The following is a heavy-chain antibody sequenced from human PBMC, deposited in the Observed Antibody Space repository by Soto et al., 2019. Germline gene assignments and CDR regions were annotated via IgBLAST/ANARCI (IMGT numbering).Heavy chain of an antibody. CDR1: GGSISNFY. CDR3: ARAPMVLSRSHFDS. CDR2: ISYSGNT. V-gene: IGHV4-59*01. D-gene: IGHD2-8*01. Sequence: SETLSLTCTVSGGSISNFYWSWIRQPPGKGLEWIGYISYSGNTNYNPSLKSRVSISVDTSKNQLSLNLTSVTAADTAVYYCARAPMVLSRSHFDSWGQGTPVTVSS. J-gene: IGHJ4*02.